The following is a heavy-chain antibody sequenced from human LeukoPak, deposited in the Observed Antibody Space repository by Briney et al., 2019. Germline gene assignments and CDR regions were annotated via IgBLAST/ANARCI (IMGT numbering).Heavy chain of an antibody. Sequence: ASVTVSCKASGYTFISYGVSWVRQAPGQGLEWMGWIDTYKGSTNYAENLQGTVTVTTDTSTSTVYMELRSLRSDDTAVYYCARPNTEATGYYFDYWGQRTLVTVST. CDR2: IDTYKGST. J-gene: IGHJ4*02. CDR3: ARPNTEATGYYFDY. V-gene: IGHV1-18*01. CDR1: GYTFISYG. D-gene: IGHD1-1*01.